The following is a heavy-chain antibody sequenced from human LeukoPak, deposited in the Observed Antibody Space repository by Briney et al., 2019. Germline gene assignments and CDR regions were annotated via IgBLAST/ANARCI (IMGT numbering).Heavy chain of an antibody. Sequence: PSETLSLTCAVYGGSFSGYYWSWIRQPPGKGLEWIGEINHSGSTNYNPSLKSRVTISVDTSKIQFSLKLSSVTAADTAVYYCARRRSYYYGMDVWGQGTTVTVSS. CDR2: INHSGST. V-gene: IGHV4-34*01. CDR3: ARRRSYYYGMDV. D-gene: IGHD3-3*01. J-gene: IGHJ6*02. CDR1: GGSFSGYY.